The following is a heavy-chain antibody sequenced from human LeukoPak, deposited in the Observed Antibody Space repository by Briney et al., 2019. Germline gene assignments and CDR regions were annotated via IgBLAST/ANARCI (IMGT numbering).Heavy chain of an antibody. D-gene: IGHD3-9*01. Sequence: GGSLRLSCAASGFTFSSYAMSWVRQAPGKGLGWVSAISSSGGSTYYADSVKGRFTISRDNPKNTLYLQMNSLRAEDTAVYYCAKARLRYFDWLLPEYYFDYWGQGTLVTVSS. CDR3: AKARLRYFDWLLPEYYFDY. CDR2: ISSSGGST. V-gene: IGHV3-23*01. CDR1: GFTFSSYA. J-gene: IGHJ4*02.